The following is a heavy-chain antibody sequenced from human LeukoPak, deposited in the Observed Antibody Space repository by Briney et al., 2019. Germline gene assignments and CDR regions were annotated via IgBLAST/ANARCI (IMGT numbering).Heavy chain of an antibody. J-gene: IGHJ4*02. CDR2: IKQDGSEM. D-gene: IGHD6-19*01. CDR3: ARDYSNAWNYFDN. V-gene: IGHV3-7*04. Sequence: QPGGSLRLSCAASGFTFTSYWMSWVRQAPGKGLEWVASIKQDGSEMYYVDSVEGRFTISRDIAKNSLFLQMRSLRAEDTAVYYCARDYSNAWNYFDNWGQGTLVTVCS. CDR1: GFTFTSYW.